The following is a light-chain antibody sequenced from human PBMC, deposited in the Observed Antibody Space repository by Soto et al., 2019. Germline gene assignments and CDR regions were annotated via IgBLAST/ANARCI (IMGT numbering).Light chain of an antibody. V-gene: IGKV3-15*01. CDR2: GAS. Sequence: EIVMTQSPATLSVSPGERATLSCRASQSVSSNFAWYQQKPGQAPRLLIYGASTRATGIPARFSGSGSGTEFTLTISSLQSEDFTVYYCQQYNTWPPTFGQGTKVDIK. CDR1: QSVSSN. J-gene: IGKJ1*01. CDR3: QQYNTWPPT.